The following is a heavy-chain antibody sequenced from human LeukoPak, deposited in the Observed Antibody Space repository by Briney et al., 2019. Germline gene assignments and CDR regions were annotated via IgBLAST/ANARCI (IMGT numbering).Heavy chain of an antibody. CDR1: GVIISSYA. V-gene: IGHV3-23*01. J-gene: IGHJ5*02. D-gene: IGHD2/OR15-2a*01. CDR2: INGRGDNT. CDR3: AKDRVSPGFNWFDP. Sequence: GGSLRLSCAASGVIISSYAMSWVRQAPGKGLEWVSAINGRGDNTYYADFVKGRCTISRDNSKSTVYLQMNSLRTEDTAVYYCAKDRVSPGFNWFDPWGQGTLVTVSS.